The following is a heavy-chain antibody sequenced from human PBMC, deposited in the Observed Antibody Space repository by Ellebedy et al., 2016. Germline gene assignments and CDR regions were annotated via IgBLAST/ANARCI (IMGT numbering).Heavy chain of an antibody. CDR3: ATRVAPAVNTGAFDY. CDR1: GYTFTSYG. V-gene: IGHV1-18*01. Sequence: ASVKVSXXASGYTFTSYGISWVRQAPGQGLEWMGWISAYNGNTNYAQKFQGRVTMTRDTSISTAYMELSRLRSDDTAVYYCATRVAPAVNTGAFDYWGQGTLVTVSS. CDR2: ISAYNGNT. J-gene: IGHJ4*02. D-gene: IGHD2-2*01.